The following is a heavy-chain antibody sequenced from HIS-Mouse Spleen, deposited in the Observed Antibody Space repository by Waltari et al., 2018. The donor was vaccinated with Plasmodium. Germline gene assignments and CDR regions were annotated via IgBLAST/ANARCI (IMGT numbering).Heavy chain of an antibody. D-gene: IGHD1-26*01. CDR1: GGSISSSSYY. J-gene: IGHJ4*02. CDR3: ARRGGSYYYFDH. Sequence: QLQLQESGPGLVKPSETLSLTCTVSGGSISSSSYYWGWIRQPPGKGLEWIGSIYYSGSTYYNPSLKSRVTISVDTSKNQFSLKLSSVTAADTAVYYCARRGGSYYYFDHWGQGTLVTVSS. V-gene: IGHV4-39*01. CDR2: IYYSGST.